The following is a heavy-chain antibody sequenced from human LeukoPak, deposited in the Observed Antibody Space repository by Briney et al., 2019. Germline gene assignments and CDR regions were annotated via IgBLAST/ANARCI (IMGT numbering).Heavy chain of an antibody. CDR1: GFTFSSYE. CDR2: ISSNGGST. V-gene: IGHV3-64D*09. J-gene: IGHJ6*02. Sequence: GGSLRLSCAASGFTFSSYEMNWVRQAPGKGLEYVSAISSNGGSTYYADSVKGRFTISRDNSKNTLYLQMSSLRAEDTAVYYCVKLYYGESDYYYGMDVWGQGTTVTVSS. D-gene: IGHD4-17*01. CDR3: VKLYYGESDYYYGMDV.